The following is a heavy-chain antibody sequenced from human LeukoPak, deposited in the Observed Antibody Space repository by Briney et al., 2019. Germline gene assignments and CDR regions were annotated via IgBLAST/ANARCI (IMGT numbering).Heavy chain of an antibody. J-gene: IGHJ4*02. CDR2: IYPGDSDT. CDR3: ARVVLPVAMSSCLDY. CDR1: GYSFTSYW. V-gene: IGHV5-51*01. Sequence: PGESLKISCKGSGYSFTSYWIGWVRQMPGKGLEWMGMIYPGDSDTRYSPSFQGQVTISADKSISTAHLQWSSLKASDTAMYYCARVVLPVAMSSCLDYWGQGTLVTVSS. D-gene: IGHD2-2*01.